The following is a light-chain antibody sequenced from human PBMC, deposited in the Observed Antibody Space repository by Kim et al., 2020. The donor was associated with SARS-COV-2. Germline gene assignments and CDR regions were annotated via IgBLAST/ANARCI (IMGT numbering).Light chain of an antibody. Sequence: ASEGDRVTITCRASQGISNYLAWYQQKPGKVPKLLIYAASTLESGVPSRFSGSGSGTDFTLTISSLQPDDFATYYCQKYNSTPPTFGQGTKVDIK. CDR1: QGISNY. CDR3: QKYNSTPPT. J-gene: IGKJ1*01. CDR2: AAS. V-gene: IGKV1-27*01.